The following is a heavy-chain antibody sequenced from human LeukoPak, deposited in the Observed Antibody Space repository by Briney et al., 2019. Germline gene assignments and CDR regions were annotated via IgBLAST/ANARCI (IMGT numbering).Heavy chain of an antibody. CDR1: GGSISSSSYY. CDR2: IYYSGST. D-gene: IGHD2-2*01. V-gene: IGHV4-39*07. J-gene: IGHJ4*02. CDR3: ARDRYCSSTSCYGSYFDY. Sequence: SETLSLTCTVSGGSISSSSYYWGWIRHPPGKGLEWIGSIYYSGSTYYNPSLNSRATISVDTSKNQFSLKLSPVTAADTAVYYCARDRYCSSTSCYGSYFDYWGQGTLVTVSS.